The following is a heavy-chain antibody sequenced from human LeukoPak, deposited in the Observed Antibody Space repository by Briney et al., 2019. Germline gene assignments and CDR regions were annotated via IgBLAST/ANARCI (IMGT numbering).Heavy chain of an antibody. V-gene: IGHV3-7*01. J-gene: IGHJ4*02. CDR2: IKQDGSEK. CDR3: ARATYYDFWSGYSDY. D-gene: IGHD3-3*01. Sequence: PGGSLRLSCAASGFTFSSYWVSWVRQAPGRGLEWVAYIKQDGSEKYYVDSVKGRFTISRDNAKNSLYLQMNSLRAEDTAVYYCARATYYDFWSGYSDYWGQGTLVTVSS. CDR1: GFTFSSYW.